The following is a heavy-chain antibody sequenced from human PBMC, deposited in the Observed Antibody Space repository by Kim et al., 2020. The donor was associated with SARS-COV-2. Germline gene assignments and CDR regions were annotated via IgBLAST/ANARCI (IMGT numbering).Heavy chain of an antibody. CDR1: GGSFSGYY. CDR2: INHSGST. CDR3: ARRGSTGLRHGGGYNWKTYFYSGMGV. V-gene: IGHV4-34*01. J-gene: IGHJ6*01. Sequence: SETLSLTCAVYGGSFSGYYWSWIRQPPGKGLEWIGEINHSGSTNYNPSLKSRVTISIDTSKNQFSLRLSSVTAADTAVYYCARRGSTGLRHGGGYNWKTYFYSGMGVWGQGTTVTASS. D-gene: IGHD1-20*01.